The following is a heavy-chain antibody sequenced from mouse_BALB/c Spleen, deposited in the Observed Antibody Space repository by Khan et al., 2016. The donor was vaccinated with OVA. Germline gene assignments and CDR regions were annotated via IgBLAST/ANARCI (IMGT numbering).Heavy chain of an antibody. CDR1: GYTFTDYV. V-gene: IGHV1-77*01. CDR3: SRAGWDVFAY. J-gene: IGHJ3*01. CDR2: IYPGSDST. Sequence: QIQLVQSGPELVKPGASVKMSCKASGYTFTDYVMNWVKQRNGQGLEWIGQIYPGSDSTYYNEKFKGKATLTADRASSTAYMQLSNLTSEDSAVCFLSRAGWDVFAYWGQGTLVTVSA. D-gene: IGHD4-1*01.